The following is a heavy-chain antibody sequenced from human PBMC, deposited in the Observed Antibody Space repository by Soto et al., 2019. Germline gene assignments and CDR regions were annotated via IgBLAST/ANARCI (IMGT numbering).Heavy chain of an antibody. CDR3: ARDTVTTLYYYYGMDV. CDR2: IYYSGST. CDR1: GGSISSGGYY. Sequence: SKTLSLTCTVSGGSISSGGYYWSWIRQHPGKGLEWIGYIYYSGSTYYNPSLKSRVTISVDTSKNQFSLKLSSVTAADTAVYYCARDTVTTLYYYYGMDVWGQGTTVTVSS. V-gene: IGHV4-31*03. J-gene: IGHJ6*02. D-gene: IGHD4-17*01.